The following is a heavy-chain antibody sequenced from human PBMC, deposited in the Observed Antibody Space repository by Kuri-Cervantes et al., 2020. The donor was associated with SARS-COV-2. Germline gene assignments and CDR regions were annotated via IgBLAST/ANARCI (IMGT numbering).Heavy chain of an antibody. J-gene: IGHJ6*02. Sequence: GSLRLSCAVYGGSFSGYYWSWIRQPPGKGLEWIGEINHSGSTNYNPSLKSRVTVSVDTSKKQFSLKLSSVTAADTAVYYCARRLREAVAASYYYYYGMDVWGQGTTVTVSS. D-gene: IGHD6-19*01. CDR3: ARRLREAVAASYYYYYGMDV. V-gene: IGHV4-34*01. CDR2: INHSGST. CDR1: GGSFSGYY.